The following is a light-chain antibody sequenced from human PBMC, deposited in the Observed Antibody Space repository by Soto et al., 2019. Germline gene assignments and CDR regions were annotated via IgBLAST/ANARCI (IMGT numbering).Light chain of an antibody. CDR1: QSVSNNY. J-gene: IGKJ5*01. Sequence: EIVFTHSPGTLSLSPGERATLSCRASQSVSNNYLAWYQQKPGQAPRRLIYGASTRATGIPDRFSGSGSGTDFTLTISRLEPEEFAVYQCQQYGISPTFGEGTRLEIK. CDR2: GAS. CDR3: QQYGISPT. V-gene: IGKV3-20*01.